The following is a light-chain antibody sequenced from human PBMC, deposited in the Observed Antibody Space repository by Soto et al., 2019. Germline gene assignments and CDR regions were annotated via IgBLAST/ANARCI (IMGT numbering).Light chain of an antibody. V-gene: IGLV2-14*03. Sequence: QSVLTQPASVSGSPGQSITISCTGTSSDVGGYNYVSWYQHHPGKAPQLIIYDVTSRPSGVSNRFSASKSGNTASLTISGLQAEDEADYYCSSYTTRNTEVFGTGTKVTVL. CDR3: SSYTTRNTEV. CDR2: DVT. J-gene: IGLJ1*01. CDR1: SSDVGGYNY.